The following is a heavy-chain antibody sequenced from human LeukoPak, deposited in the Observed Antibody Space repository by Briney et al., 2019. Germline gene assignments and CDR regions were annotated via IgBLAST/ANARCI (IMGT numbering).Heavy chain of an antibody. CDR1: GFTFSSYG. D-gene: IGHD1-14*01. V-gene: IGHV3-30*18. CDR2: ISYDGSNK. Sequence: GGSLRLPCAASGFTFSSYGMHWVRQAPGKGLEWVAVISYDGSNKYYADSVKGRFTISRDNSKNTLYLQMNSLRAEDTAVYYCAKADRTSYYFDYWGQGTLVTVSS. J-gene: IGHJ4*02. CDR3: AKADRTSYYFDY.